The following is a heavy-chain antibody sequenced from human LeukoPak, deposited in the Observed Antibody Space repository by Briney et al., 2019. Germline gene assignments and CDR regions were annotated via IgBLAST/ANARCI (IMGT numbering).Heavy chain of an antibody. J-gene: IGHJ4*02. CDR3: ARDITMVRGLRGDDY. CDR2: INTDGTYT. D-gene: IGHD3-10*01. V-gene: IGHV3-74*01. Sequence: GGSLRLSCAASGFTFSDFWMHWVRQAPGKGLVWVSRINTDGTYTSYADSARGRFTISRGNAKNTLYLQMNSLRAEDTAVYYCARDITMVRGLRGDDYWGQGTLVTVSS. CDR1: GFTFSDFW.